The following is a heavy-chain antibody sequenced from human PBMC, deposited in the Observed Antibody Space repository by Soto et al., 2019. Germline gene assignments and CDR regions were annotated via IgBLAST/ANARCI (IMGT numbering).Heavy chain of an antibody. V-gene: IGHV1-8*01. CDR3: SRGHYWFDP. J-gene: IGHJ5*02. CDR1: GYTFTNYD. CDR2: INPNSGNT. Sequence: ASVKVSCKASGYTFTNYDITWVRRATGQGLEWMGWINPNSGNTAYAQNFQGRVTMTRDASISTAYMELSSLRSEDTAVYYCSRGHYWFDPWGQGTLVTVSS.